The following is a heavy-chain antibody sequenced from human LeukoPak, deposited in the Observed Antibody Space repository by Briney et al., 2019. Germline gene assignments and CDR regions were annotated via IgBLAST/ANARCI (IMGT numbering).Heavy chain of an antibody. CDR2: INPNSGGT. D-gene: IGHD5-24*01. V-gene: IGHV1-2*02. J-gene: IGHJ3*02. CDR1: GYTFTGYY. CDR3: ARRGGGLQHERGAFDI. Sequence: GASVKVSCKASGYTFTGYYMHWVRQAPGQGLEWMGSINPNSGGTNYAQKFQGRVTMTRDTSISTAYMELSRLRSDDTAVYYCARRGGGLQHERGAFDIWGQGTMVTVSS.